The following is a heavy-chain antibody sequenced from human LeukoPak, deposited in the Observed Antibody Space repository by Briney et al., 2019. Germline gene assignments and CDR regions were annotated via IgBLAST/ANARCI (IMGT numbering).Heavy chain of an antibody. V-gene: IGHV4-34*01. Sequence: PSETLSLTCGVYGDSFDNYYWNWIRQFPEKRLEWIGEVDHSGRTTYSPSLQGRVTISVDTSKSQFSLKLNSVIAADTAVYFCAATNYFYGSGSFHKRDSWGQGTLVTVSS. CDR2: VDHSGRT. D-gene: IGHD3-10*01. J-gene: IGHJ4*02. CDR1: GDSFDNYY. CDR3: AATNYFYGSGSFHKRDS.